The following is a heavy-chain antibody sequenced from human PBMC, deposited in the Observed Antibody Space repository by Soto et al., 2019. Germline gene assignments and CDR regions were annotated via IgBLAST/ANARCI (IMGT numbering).Heavy chain of an antibody. D-gene: IGHD2-2*03. CDR3: ARDGYCVSTTCYFLPDV. V-gene: IGHV3-48*02. CDR1: GVPFSIYG. CDR2: INSSSSTK. Sequence: GGSLKLSCAACGVPFSIYGMSWVRQAPGKGPEWVAYINSSSSTKYYVDSVKGRFTISRDNAKNSLYLQMNSLRDEDTAVYYCARDGYCVSTTCYFLPDVWGQGTTVTVSS. J-gene: IGHJ6*02.